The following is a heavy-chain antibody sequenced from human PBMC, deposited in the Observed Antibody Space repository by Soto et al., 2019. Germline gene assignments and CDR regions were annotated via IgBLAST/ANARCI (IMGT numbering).Heavy chain of an antibody. CDR2: INHSGST. Sequence: SETLSLTCAVYGGSFSGYYWSWIRQPPGKGLEWIGEINHSGSTNYNPSLKSRVTISVDTSKNQFSLKLSSVTAADTAVYYCARGRRRKDIVVVPAAKGDKYYYDYWSQGTLVTVSS. CDR1: GGSFSGYY. CDR3: ARGRRRKDIVVVPAAKGDKYYYDY. D-gene: IGHD2-2*01. V-gene: IGHV4-34*01. J-gene: IGHJ4*02.